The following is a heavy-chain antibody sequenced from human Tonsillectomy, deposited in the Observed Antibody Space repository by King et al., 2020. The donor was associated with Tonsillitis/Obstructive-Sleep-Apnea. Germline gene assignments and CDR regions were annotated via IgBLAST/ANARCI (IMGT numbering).Heavy chain of an antibody. D-gene: IGHD1-1*01. CDR1: GYTFTGYY. CDR3: ATWIEAFDI. J-gene: IGHJ3*02. V-gene: IGHV1-2*02. CDR2: INPNSGGT. Sequence: VQLVESGAEVKKPGASVKVSCTASGYTFTGYYMHWVRQAPGQGLEWMGGINPNSGGTKYAQKFQGRVTMTRDTSISTAYMELSRLRSDDTAVYYCATWIEAFDIWGQGTMVTVSS.